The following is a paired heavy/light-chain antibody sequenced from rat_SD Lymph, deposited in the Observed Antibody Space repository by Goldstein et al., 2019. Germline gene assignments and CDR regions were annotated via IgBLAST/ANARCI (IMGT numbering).Heavy chain of an antibody. D-gene: IGHD4-3*01. Sequence: VQLVESGGGLVQPGKSLKLSCSASGFTFSSYGMHWIRQAPGKGLDWVAYISSSSGTVYADAVKGRFTISRDNAKNTLYLQLNSLKSEDTAIYYCARGVYFDYWGQGVMVTVSS. CDR1: GFTFSSYG. CDR3: ARGVYFDY. J-gene: IGHJ2*01. CDR2: ISSSSGT. V-gene: IGHV5-62*01.
Light chain of an antibody. Sequence: DIQMTQSPSFLSASVGDRVTINCKASQNINKYLNWYQQKLGEAPKRLIYNTNNLQTGIPSRFSGSGSGTDYTLTISSLQPEDFATYFCLQHNSFWTFGGGTKLELK. CDR3: LQHNSFWT. J-gene: IGKJ1*01. CDR2: NTN. CDR1: QNINKY. V-gene: IGKV22S6*01.